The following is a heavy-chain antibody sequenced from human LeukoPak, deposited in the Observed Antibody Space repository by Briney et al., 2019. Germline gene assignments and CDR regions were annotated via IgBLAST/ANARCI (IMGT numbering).Heavy chain of an antibody. J-gene: IGHJ5*02. CDR3: ARAADYVWGSYRYKYWFDP. CDR2: INHSGST. V-gene: IGHV4-34*01. CDR1: GGSFSGYY. D-gene: IGHD3-16*02. Sequence: PSETLSLTCAVYGGSFSGYYWSWIRQPPGKGLEWIGEINHSGSTNYNPSLESRVTISVDTSKNQFSLKLSSVTAADTAVYYCARAADYVWGSYRYKYWFDPWGQGTLVTVSS.